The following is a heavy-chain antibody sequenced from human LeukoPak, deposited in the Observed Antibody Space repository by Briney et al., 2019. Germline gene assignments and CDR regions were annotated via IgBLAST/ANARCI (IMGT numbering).Heavy chain of an antibody. V-gene: IGHV3-53*01. Sequence: GGSLRLSCAASGFTFSRYWMHWVRQAPGKGLEWVSVIYSGGSTKYADSVKGRFTISRDNSKNTLYLQMNSLRAEDTAVYYCARYYYDSSGYYYFDYWGQGTLVTVSS. D-gene: IGHD3-22*01. CDR3: ARYYYDSSGYYYFDY. CDR1: GFTFSRYW. J-gene: IGHJ4*02. CDR2: IYSGGST.